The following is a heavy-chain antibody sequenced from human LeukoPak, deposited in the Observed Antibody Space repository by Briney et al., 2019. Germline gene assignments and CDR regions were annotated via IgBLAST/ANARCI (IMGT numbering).Heavy chain of an antibody. CDR2: IYYSGST. D-gene: IGHD3-10*01. J-gene: IGHJ5*02. CDR1: GGSISGYY. CDR3: AREITMVRVNWFDP. V-gene: IGHV4-59*01. Sequence: SETLSLTCTVSGGSISGYYWSWIRQPPGKGLEWIGYIYYSGSTNYNPSLKSRVTISVDTSKNQFSLKLSSVTAADTAVYYCAREITMVRVNWFDPWGQGTLVTVSS.